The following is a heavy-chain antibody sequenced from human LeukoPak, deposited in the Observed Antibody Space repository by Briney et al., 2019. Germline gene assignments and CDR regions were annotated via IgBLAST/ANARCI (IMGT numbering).Heavy chain of an antibody. V-gene: IGHV4-39*07. Sequence: ASETLSLTCTVSGGSISSSSYYWGWIRQPPGKGREWIGSIYYSGSTYYNPSLKSRVTISVDTSKNQFSLKLSSVTAADTAVYYCARESSHNWFDPWGQGTLVTVSS. J-gene: IGHJ5*02. CDR2: IYYSGST. CDR3: ARESSHNWFDP. D-gene: IGHD3-10*01. CDR1: GGSISSSSYY.